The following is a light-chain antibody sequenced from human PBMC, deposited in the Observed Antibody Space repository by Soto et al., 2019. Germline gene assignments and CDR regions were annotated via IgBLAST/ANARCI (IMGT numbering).Light chain of an antibody. V-gene: IGKV3-15*01. CDR1: QSVSSN. CDR2: GAS. CDR3: QQYNNWPQLT. J-gene: IGKJ4*01. Sequence: VMTQSPATLSVYPGERATLSCRASQSVSSNLAWYQQKPGQAPRLLIYGASTRATGIPARFSGSGSGTEFTLTISSLQSEDFAVYYCQQYNNWPQLTFGGGTKVDIK.